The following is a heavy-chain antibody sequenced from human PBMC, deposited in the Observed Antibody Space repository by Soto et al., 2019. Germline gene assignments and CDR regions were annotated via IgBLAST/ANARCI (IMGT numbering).Heavy chain of an antibody. CDR1: GFTFSGHW. Sequence: EVQLVESGGDLVQPGGSLRLSCAASGFTFSGHWMHWVRQVPGKGLEWVSRINTDGGSSAYADSVKGRFTISRDNAKNSLSLPMKGLGAEGTAVYYCAREAGYCSRTSCYRRAFDTWGQGTTVTVSS. V-gene: IGHV3-74*03. D-gene: IGHD2-2*01. CDR3: AREAGYCSRTSCYRRAFDT. CDR2: INTDGGSS. J-gene: IGHJ3*02.